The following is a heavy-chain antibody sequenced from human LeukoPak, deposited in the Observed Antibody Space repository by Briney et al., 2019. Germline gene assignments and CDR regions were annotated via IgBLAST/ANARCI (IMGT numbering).Heavy chain of an antibody. D-gene: IGHD3-10*01. Sequence: GESLQFSCKGSGYSFTSYCNGWVRQMPGRGLEWMGGIYPGDSDTRYSPSFQGRVTTSADKSISTAYLQWSSLKAADTAMYYCATQTFATSGGGMDVWGQGPTVTVSS. V-gene: IGHV5-51*03. CDR1: GYSFTSYC. J-gene: IGHJ6*02. CDR2: IYPGDSDT. CDR3: ATQTFATSGGGMDV.